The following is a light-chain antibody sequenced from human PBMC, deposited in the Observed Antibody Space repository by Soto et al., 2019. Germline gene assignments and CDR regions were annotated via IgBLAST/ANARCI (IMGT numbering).Light chain of an antibody. V-gene: IGKV2-28*01. Sequence: DIVMTQSPLFLAVTPGEPASISCRSSQSLLHSNAYNYLDWYLQKPGQSPQLLIYLGSNRASGVPDRFSGSGSGTDFTLKISRVEAEDVGVYYCMQALQTPLTFGGGTKVEIK. CDR1: QSLLHSNAYNY. J-gene: IGKJ4*01. CDR3: MQALQTPLT. CDR2: LGS.